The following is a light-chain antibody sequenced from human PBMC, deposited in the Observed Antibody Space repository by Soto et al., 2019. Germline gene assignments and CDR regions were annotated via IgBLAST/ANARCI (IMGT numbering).Light chain of an antibody. V-gene: IGKV3-15*01. CDR1: QSVSSN. Sequence: EIVMTQSPATLSVSPGERATLSCRASQSVSSNLAWYQQKPGQAPRLLIYGASTRATGIPARFSGSGSGTEFTLTISSLQYEDFAVYYCQQYNNWPPCTFGQGTKVEIK. CDR3: QQYNNWPPCT. CDR2: GAS. J-gene: IGKJ1*01.